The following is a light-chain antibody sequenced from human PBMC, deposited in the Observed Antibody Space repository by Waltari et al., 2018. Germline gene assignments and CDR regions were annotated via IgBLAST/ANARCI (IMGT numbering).Light chain of an antibody. Sequence: DIQMSQSHSSLSASVGDIVNITCQASQDISKYLNWYQHKPGKAPKLLIYGASNLETGVPSRFSVSGSGTDFTFTISSLQPEDIATYYCQQYDDLPLTFGGGTKVEIK. CDR3: QQYDDLPLT. CDR2: GAS. J-gene: IGKJ4*01. V-gene: IGKV1-33*01. CDR1: QDISKY.